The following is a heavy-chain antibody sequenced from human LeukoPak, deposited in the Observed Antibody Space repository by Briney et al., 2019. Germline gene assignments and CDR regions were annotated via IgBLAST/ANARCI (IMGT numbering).Heavy chain of an antibody. CDR2: IYYSGST. Sequence: SSETLSLTCTVSGGSISSGDYYWSWIRQPPGKGLEWIGYIYYSGSTNYNPSLKSRVTISVDTSKNQFSLKLSSVTAADTAVYYCARARRFLEWLLYNWFDPWGQGTLVTVSS. V-gene: IGHV4-30-4*08. CDR1: GGSISSGDYY. CDR3: ARARRFLEWLLYNWFDP. J-gene: IGHJ5*02. D-gene: IGHD3-3*01.